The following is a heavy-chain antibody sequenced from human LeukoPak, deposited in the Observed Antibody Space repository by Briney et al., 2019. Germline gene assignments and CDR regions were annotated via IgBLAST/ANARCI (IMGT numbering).Heavy chain of an antibody. D-gene: IGHD3-3*01. CDR1: GYTFTSYY. V-gene: IGHV1-46*01. J-gene: IGHJ5*02. CDR3: ARDKGVTYDFWSGYYWFDP. CDR2: INPSGGST. Sequence: GASVKVSCKASGYTFTSYYMHWVRQAPGQGLEWRGIINPSGGSTSYAQKFQGRVTMTRDMSTSTVYMELSSLRSEDTAVYYCARDKGVTYDFWSGYYWFDPWGQGTLVTVSS.